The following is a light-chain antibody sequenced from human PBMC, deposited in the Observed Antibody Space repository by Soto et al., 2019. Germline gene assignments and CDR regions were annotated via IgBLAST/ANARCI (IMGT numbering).Light chain of an antibody. V-gene: IGLV1-47*02. CDR2: SNT. J-gene: IGLJ3*02. CDR1: SCNIATNY. CDR3: ASWDDSLFGWV. Sequence: QYVLTQPPSVSGTPGQRVSISCSRGSCNIATNYVYWYQVLPGTAPNLVIFSNTIRPPRVPDRFSGSKSGASASRVISGLRSDDEADYFCASWDDSLFGWVFGGGTKLTVL.